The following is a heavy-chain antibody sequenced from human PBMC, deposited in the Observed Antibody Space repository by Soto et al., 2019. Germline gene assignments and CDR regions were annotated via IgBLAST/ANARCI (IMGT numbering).Heavy chain of an antibody. D-gene: IGHD4-17*01. CDR2: INSDGSTT. CDR1: GLTLSSYW. Sequence: EVQLVESGGGLVQPGGSLRLACAASGLTLSSYWMHWVRQAPGMGLVWVSRINSDGSTTSYADSVKGRFTISRDNAKNTLYLQMNSLRAEDTAVYYCALSHTVTTDYWGQGTLVTVSS. J-gene: IGHJ4*02. CDR3: ALSHTVTTDY. V-gene: IGHV3-74*01.